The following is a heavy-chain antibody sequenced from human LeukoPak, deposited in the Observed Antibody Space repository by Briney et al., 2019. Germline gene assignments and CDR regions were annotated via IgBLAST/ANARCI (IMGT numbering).Heavy chain of an antibody. J-gene: IGHJ3*02. CDR2: ISSSSSTI. CDR3: ARDLGGSYGGGGAFDI. CDR1: GFTFSSYS. V-gene: IGHV3-48*04. D-gene: IGHD1-26*01. Sequence: GGSLRLSCAASGFTFSSYSMNWVRQAPGKGLEWVSYISSSSSTIYYADSVKGRFTISRDNAKNPLYLQMNSLRAEDTAVYYCARDLGGSYGGGGAFDIWGQGTMVTVSS.